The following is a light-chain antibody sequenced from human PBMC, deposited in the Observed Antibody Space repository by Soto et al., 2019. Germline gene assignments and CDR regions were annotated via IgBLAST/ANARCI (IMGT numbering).Light chain of an antibody. CDR2: WAS. J-gene: IGKJ4*01. V-gene: IGKV4-1*01. Sequence: DIVMTQSPDSLAVSLGERATINCKSSQSILYTSNQKNSLAWYQQKPGQPPKLLIYWASTRQSGVPDRFSGSGSGTDFSLTISSLQAEDVAVYYCQQYQVIPLTFGGGTRVEIK. CDR1: QSILYTSNQKNS. CDR3: QQYQVIPLT.